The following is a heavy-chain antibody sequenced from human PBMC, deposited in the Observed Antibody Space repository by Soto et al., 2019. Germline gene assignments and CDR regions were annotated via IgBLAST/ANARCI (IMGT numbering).Heavy chain of an antibody. V-gene: IGHV4-59*08. D-gene: IGHD4-17*01. CDR1: GGSISSYY. J-gene: IGHJ4*02. Sequence: SETLSLTCTVSGGSISSYYCGWIRQPPGKGLEWIGYIYYSGSTNYNPSLKSRVTISVDTSKNQFSLKLSSVTAADTAVYYCARHHYGDFDYWGQGTLVTVS. CDR2: IYYSGST. CDR3: ARHHYGDFDY.